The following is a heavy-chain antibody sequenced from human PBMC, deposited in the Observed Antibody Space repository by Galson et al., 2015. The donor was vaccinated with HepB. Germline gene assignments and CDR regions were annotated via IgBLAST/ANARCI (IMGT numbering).Heavy chain of an antibody. D-gene: IGHD3-10*01. J-gene: IGHJ2*01. Sequence: SLRLSCAASGFTFSSYSMNWVRQAPGKGLEWVPYISSSSSTIYYADSVKGRFTISRDNAKNSLYLQMNSLRDEDTAVYYCARDMTSYYGSGSYYNRALRFDLWGRGTLVTVSS. CDR1: GFTFSSYS. CDR2: ISSSSSTI. V-gene: IGHV3-48*02. CDR3: ARDMTSYYGSGSYYNRALRFDL.